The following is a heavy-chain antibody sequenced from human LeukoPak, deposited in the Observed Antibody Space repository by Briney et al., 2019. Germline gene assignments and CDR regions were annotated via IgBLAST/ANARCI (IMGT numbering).Heavy chain of an antibody. J-gene: IGHJ4*02. D-gene: IGHD3-10*01. CDR1: GGTFSSYA. Sequence: SVKVSCKASGGTFSSYAISWLRQAPGQGLEWMGGIIPIFGTANYAQKFQGRVTITADESTSTAYMELSSLRSEDTAVYYCARDRAYYYGSGSYSYWGQGTLVTVSS. CDR2: IIPIFGTA. V-gene: IGHV1-69*01. CDR3: ARDRAYYYGSGSYSY.